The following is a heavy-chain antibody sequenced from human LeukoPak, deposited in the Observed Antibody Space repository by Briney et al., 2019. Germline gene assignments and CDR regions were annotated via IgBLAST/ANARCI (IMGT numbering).Heavy chain of an antibody. V-gene: IGHV1-69*04. J-gene: IGHJ4*02. D-gene: IGHD3-10*01. CDR2: IIPILNTT. Sequence: SVKVSCKASGGTFITYAISWVRQAPGQGLEWMGRIIPILNTTNYAQKFQGRVTITADKSTNTAYMELSSLRSEDTAVYYCATTPGFGALLSYWGQGTLVTVSS. CDR1: GGTFITYA. CDR3: ATTPGFGALLSY.